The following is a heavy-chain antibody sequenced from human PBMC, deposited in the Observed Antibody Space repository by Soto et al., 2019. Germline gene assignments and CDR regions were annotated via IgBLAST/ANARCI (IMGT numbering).Heavy chain of an antibody. V-gene: IGHV3-74*01. J-gene: IGHJ4*02. CDR3: ARDLRDIVVVVAATDSSGLDY. CDR2: INSDGSST. D-gene: IGHD2-15*01. CDR1: GFTFSSYW. Sequence: GGSLRLSCAASGFTFSSYWMHWVRQAPGKGLVWVSRINSDGSSTSYADSVKGRFTISRDNAKNTLYLQMNSLRAEDTAVYYCARDLRDIVVVVAATDSSGLDYWGQGTLVTVSS.